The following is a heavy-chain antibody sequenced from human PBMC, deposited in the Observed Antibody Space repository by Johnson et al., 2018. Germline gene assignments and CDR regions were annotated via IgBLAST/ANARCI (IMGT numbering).Heavy chain of an antibody. CDR3: ARLRDWYFDL. J-gene: IGHJ2*01. CDR1: EFTFSDHY. V-gene: IGHV3-72*01. D-gene: IGHD4-17*01. CDR2: PRNKPNGYTT. Sequence: EVQLLETGGGLVQPGGSLRLSCSASEFTFSDHYMDWVRQAPGKGLEWVGRPRNKPNGYTTEYAASVKGRFTISRDDSKNSLYLYMDRLKNEDTAVYYCARLRDWYFDLWGRGTLVTVSS.